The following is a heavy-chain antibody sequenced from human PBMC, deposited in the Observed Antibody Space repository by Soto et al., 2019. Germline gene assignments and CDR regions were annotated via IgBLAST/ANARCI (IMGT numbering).Heavy chain of an antibody. V-gene: IGHV4-4*02. CDR3: ARVHPGHYFDY. CDR1: SGSISSSNW. Sequence: TLSLTCAVSSGSISSSNWWSWVRQPPGKGLEWIGEIYHSGSTYYNPSLKSRVTISVDTSKNQFSLKLSSVTAADTAVYYCARVHPGHYFDYWGQGTLVTVSS. CDR2: IYHSGST. J-gene: IGHJ4*02.